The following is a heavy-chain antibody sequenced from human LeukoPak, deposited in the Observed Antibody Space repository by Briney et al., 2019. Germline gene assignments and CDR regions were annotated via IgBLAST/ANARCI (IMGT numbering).Heavy chain of an antibody. V-gene: IGHV1-69*04. CDR2: IIPIFGIA. Sequence: ASVKVSCKASGGTFSSYAISWVRQAPGQGLEWMGRIIPIFGIANYAQKFQGRVTITADKSTSTAYMELSRLRSEDTAVYYCAREDHIVVVPAAKEVWFDPWGQGTLVTVSS. J-gene: IGHJ5*02. CDR3: AREDHIVVVPAAKEVWFDP. CDR1: GGTFSSYA. D-gene: IGHD2-2*01.